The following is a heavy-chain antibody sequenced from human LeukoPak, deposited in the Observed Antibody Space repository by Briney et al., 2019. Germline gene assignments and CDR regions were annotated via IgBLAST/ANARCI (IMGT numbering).Heavy chain of an antibody. CDR3: ARPLRGNYYSNMDV. D-gene: IGHD4-17*01. J-gene: IGHJ6*03. V-gene: IGHV3-48*04. Sequence: SLRLSCAASGFTFSSYSMNWVRQAPGKGLEWVSYISSSSSTIYYADSVKGRFTISRDNAKNSLYLQMNSLRAEDTAVYYCARPLRGNYYSNMDVGEKGP. CDR1: GFTFSSYS. CDR2: ISSSSSTI.